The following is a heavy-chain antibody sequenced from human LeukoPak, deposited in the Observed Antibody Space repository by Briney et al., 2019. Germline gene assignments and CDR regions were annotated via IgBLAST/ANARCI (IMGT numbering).Heavy chain of an antibody. CDR2: IYYSGST. J-gene: IGHJ5*02. CDR1: GGSISSSSYY. V-gene: IGHV4-39*01. CDR3: ARARAAGFDP. Sequence: SETLPLTCTVSGGSISSSSYYWGWIRQPPGKGLEWIGSIYYSGSTYYNPSLKSRVTISVDTSKNQFSLKLSSVTAADTAVYYCARARAAGFDPWGQGTLVTVSS. D-gene: IGHD2-15*01.